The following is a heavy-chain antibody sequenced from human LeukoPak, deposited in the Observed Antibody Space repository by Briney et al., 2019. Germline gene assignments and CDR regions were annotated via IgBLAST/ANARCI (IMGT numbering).Heavy chain of an antibody. V-gene: IGHV4-31*03. D-gene: IGHD2-2*01. CDR1: GGSISSGGYC. CDR3: ALYCSSTSCRRGAFDY. CDR2: IYYSGST. Sequence: PSQTLSLTCTVSGGSISSGGYCWSWIRQHPGKGLEWIGYIYYSGSTYYNPSLKSRVTISVDTSKNQFSLKLSSVTAADTAVYYCALYCSSTSCRRGAFDYWGQGTLVTVSS. J-gene: IGHJ4*02.